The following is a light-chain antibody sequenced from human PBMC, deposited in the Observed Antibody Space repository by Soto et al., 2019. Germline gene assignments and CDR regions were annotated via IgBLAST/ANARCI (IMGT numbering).Light chain of an antibody. CDR2: KAS. CDR1: QSISSW. CDR3: QQYNDNWT. J-gene: IGKJ1*01. Sequence: DIQMTQSPSTLSASVGDRVTITCRASQSISSWLAWYQQKPGKAPKLLIYKASTLQSGVPSRFSGSGSGTKFPLAISSLQPDDSATYYCQQYNDNWTFGQGTKV. V-gene: IGKV1-5*03.